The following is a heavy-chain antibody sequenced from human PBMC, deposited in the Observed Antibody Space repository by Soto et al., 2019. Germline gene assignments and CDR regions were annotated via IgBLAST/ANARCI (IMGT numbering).Heavy chain of an antibody. J-gene: IGHJ4*02. Sequence: EVQLLESGGGLVQPGGSLSPSCAASGFTFSSYAMGWVRQAPGKGLEWVSAVSAGGTSAYYVASVEGRFTISRDNSKNTRYLQMNSLRVEDTARYYCADRCSGGRCSPFDNWGQGTLVTVAS. CDR1: GFTFSSYA. CDR3: ADRCSGGRCSPFDN. D-gene: IGHD2-15*01. V-gene: IGHV3-23*01. CDR2: VSAGGTSA.